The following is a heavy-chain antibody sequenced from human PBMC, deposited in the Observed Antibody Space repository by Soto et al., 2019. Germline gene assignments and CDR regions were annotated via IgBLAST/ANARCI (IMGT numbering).Heavy chain of an antibody. J-gene: IGHJ4*02. CDR2: IYPGDSDT. CDR3: ARHATYYDILSGYYFDY. Sequence: GESLKSSCKGSGYSFTSYKIGCVRQMPGEGLEWMVIIYPGDSDTRYSPSFQGQVTISADKSTSTAYLQSSSLKASDTAMYYCARHATYYDILSGYYFDYWAQGTMVTFSS. CDR1: GYSFTSYK. D-gene: IGHD3-9*01. V-gene: IGHV5-51*01.